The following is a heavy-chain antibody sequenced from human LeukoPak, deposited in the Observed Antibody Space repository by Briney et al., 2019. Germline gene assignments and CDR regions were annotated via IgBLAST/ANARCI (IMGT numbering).Heavy chain of an antibody. Sequence: QASQTLSLTCTVSGGSISSGGYYWSWIRQHPGKGLEWIGYIYYSGSTYYNPSLKSRVTISVDTSKNQFSLKLSSVTAADTAVYYCARGRTYYYGSGSPNGFDYWGQGTPVTVSS. CDR2: IYYSGST. CDR3: ARGRTYYYGSGSPNGFDY. CDR1: GGSISSGGYY. V-gene: IGHV4-31*03. J-gene: IGHJ4*02. D-gene: IGHD3-10*01.